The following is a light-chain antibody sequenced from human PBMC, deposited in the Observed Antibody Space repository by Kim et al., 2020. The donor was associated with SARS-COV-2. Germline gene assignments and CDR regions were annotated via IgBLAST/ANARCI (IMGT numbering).Light chain of an antibody. J-gene: IGKJ2*01. CDR1: QSVDTN. V-gene: IGKV3-15*01. CDR3: QQYNDWPFT. CDR2: GAF. Sequence: VSPGERVTPSCRARQSVDTNLAWYQQRRGQSPRLLVYGAFARAPGIPDRFTGSGSGTFFTLTISSLLSEDFAVYYCQQYNDWPFTFGQGTKLEIK.